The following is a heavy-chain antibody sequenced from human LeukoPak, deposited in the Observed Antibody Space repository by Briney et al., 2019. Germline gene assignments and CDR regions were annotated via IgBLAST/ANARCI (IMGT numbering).Heavy chain of an antibody. J-gene: IGHJ4*02. V-gene: IGHV4-59*01. CDR3: ARDGDDYGDYVFDY. Sequence: PSETLSLTCTVSGGSISSYFWSWIRQPPGKGLEWIGYIYYSGSTNYNPSLKSRVTISVDTSENQFSLKLSSVTAADTAVYYCARDGDDYGDYVFDYWGQGILVTVSS. CDR1: GGSISSYF. D-gene: IGHD4-17*01. CDR2: IYYSGST.